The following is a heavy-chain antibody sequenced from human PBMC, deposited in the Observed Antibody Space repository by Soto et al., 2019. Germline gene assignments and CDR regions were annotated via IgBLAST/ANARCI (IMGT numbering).Heavy chain of an antibody. CDR2: ISGSSTSI. J-gene: IGHJ6*02. Sequence: PGGSLRLSCSASGFTFSSYAMHWVRQAPGKGLEWISYISGSSTSIYYADSVKGRFTISRDNAKNSLYLQMNSLRAEDTAVYYCARADSGYAHGYYYYGMDVWGQGTTVTVSS. CDR1: GFTFSSYA. D-gene: IGHD5-12*01. V-gene: IGHV3-48*01. CDR3: ARADSGYAHGYYYYGMDV.